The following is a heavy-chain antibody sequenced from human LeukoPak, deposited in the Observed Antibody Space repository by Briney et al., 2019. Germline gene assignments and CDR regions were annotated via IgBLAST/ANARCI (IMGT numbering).Heavy chain of an antibody. CDR3: ARDPKGGNSEFDY. CDR1: GFIFSSYV. D-gene: IGHD4-23*01. Sequence: GGSLRLSCAASGFIFSSYVMTWVRQAPGKGLEWVSGISGSGGTTYYADSVKGRFTISRDNSKNTLYLQMNSLRAEDTAVYYCARDPKGGNSEFDYWGQGTLVTVSS. J-gene: IGHJ4*02. CDR2: ISGSGGTT. V-gene: IGHV3-23*01.